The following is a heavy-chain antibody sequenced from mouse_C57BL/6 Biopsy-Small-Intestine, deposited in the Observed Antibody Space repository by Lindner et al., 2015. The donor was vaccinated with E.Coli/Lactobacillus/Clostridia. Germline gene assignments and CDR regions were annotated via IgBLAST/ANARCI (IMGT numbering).Heavy chain of an antibody. V-gene: IGHV1-31*01. D-gene: IGHD3-2*02. CDR3: ARSEGSSGFFDY. J-gene: IGHJ2*01. Sequence: VQLQESGPELVRPGASVKISCKASGYSSTGYYMHWVKQSHGDILDWIGFIYPYNGVSSYNQKFKGKATLTVDKSSSTAYMVLRSLTSEDSAVYYCARSEGSSGFFDYWGLGTTLTVSS. CDR1: GYSSTGYY. CDR2: IYPYNGVS.